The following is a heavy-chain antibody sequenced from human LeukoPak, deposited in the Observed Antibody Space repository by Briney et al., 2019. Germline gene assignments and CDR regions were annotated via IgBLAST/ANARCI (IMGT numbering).Heavy chain of an antibody. V-gene: IGHV3-73*01. D-gene: IGHD6-19*01. CDR2: IRSTANGYAT. CDR1: GFTFSGSA. J-gene: IGHJ4*02. CDR3: ARNSGWYGVS. Sequence: GGSLRLSCAASGFTFSGSALHWVRQASGKGLEWVGRIRSTANGYATAYAASVKGRFTISRDDSKNTAYLQLNSLRGDDTAVYCCARNSGWYGVSWGQGTLVTVSS.